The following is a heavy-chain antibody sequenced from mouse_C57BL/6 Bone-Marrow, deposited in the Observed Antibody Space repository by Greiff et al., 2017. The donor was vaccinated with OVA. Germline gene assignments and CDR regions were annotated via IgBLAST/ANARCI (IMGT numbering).Heavy chain of an antibody. CDR2: IRSKSSNYAT. V-gene: IGHV10-3*01. J-gene: IGHJ4*01. CDR3: VRGDYYGSSFYYYAMDY. D-gene: IGHD1-1*01. Sequence: EVMLVESGGGLVQPKGSLKLSCAASGFTFTTYAMHWVRQAPGKGLEWVARIRSKSSNYATYYADSVKDRFTISRDDSQSMLYLQMNNLKTEDTAMYYCVRGDYYGSSFYYYAMDYWGQGTSVTVSS. CDR1: GFTFTTYA.